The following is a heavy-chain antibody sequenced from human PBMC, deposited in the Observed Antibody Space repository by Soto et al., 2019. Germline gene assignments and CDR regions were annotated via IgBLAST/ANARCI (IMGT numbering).Heavy chain of an antibody. CDR2: IYPSGTT. V-gene: IGHV4-4*07. J-gene: IGHJ6*02. Sequence: QPAGKGLEWIGRIYPSGTTNYNPSLKSRLTMSRDTSKNQFSLTLRSVTAADTAVYFCARADFGSAGMDVWGQGTTVTVSS. CDR3: ARADFGSAGMDV. D-gene: IGHD3-10*01.